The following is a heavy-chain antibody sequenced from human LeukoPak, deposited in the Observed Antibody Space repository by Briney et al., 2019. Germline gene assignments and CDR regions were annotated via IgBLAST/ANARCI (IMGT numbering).Heavy chain of an antibody. CDR3: ARQLMITFGGVIVSGFDY. CDR2: IYYSGST. V-gene: IGHV4-39*01. CDR1: GGSISSSSYY. Sequence: KPSETLSLTCTVSGGSISSSSYYRGWIRQPPGKGLEWIGSIYYSGSTYYNPSLKSRVTISVDTSKNQFSLKLSSVTAADTAVYYCARQLMITFGGVIVSGFDYWGQGTLVTVSS. D-gene: IGHD3-16*02. J-gene: IGHJ4*02.